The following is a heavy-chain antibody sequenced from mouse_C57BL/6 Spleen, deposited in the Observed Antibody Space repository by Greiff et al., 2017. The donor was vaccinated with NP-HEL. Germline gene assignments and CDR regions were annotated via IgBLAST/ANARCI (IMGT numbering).Heavy chain of an antibody. D-gene: IGHD1-1*02. J-gene: IGHJ4*01. V-gene: IGHV1-62-2*01. CDR3: ARHEDPCSYGGYYVLDY. Sequence: VQLQQSGAELVKPGASVKLSCKASGYTFTEYTIHWVKQRSGQGLEWIGWFYPGSGSIKYNEKFKDKATLTADKSSSTVYMELSKLTAEDSAVYFCARHEDPCSYGGYYVLDYWGQGTSVTVSS. CDR1: GYTFTEYT. CDR2: FYPGSGSI.